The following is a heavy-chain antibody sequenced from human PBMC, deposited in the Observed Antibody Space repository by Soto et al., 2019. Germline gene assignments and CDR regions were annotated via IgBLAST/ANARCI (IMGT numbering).Heavy chain of an antibody. Sequence: GASVKVSCKASGYNFIGYYIHWVRQAPGQGLEWMGGIIPISGTTNYAQKFQGRVAITADESTDTVYMELSRLRTEDTAVYFCARVRCFNGLCHTADYGMDVWGQGTTVTVSS. CDR3: ARVRCFNGLCHTADYGMDV. CDR2: IIPISGTT. V-gene: IGHV1-69*13. J-gene: IGHJ6*02. D-gene: IGHD2-8*01. CDR1: GYNFIGYY.